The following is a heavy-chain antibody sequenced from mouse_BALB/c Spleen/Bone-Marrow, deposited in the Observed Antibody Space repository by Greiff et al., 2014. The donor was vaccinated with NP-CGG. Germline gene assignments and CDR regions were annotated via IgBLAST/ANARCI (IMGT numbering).Heavy chain of an antibody. V-gene: IGHV5-12*02. CDR1: GFTFSDYY. CDR3: ARHRYFDY. Sequence: DVQLVESGGGLVQPGGSLKLSCATSGFTFSDYYMYWVRQTPEKRLEWVAYISNGGGSTYYPDTVKGRFTISRDNAKNTLYLQMSRLKSEDTAMYYCARHRYFDYWGQGTTLTVSS. CDR2: ISNGGGST. J-gene: IGHJ2*01.